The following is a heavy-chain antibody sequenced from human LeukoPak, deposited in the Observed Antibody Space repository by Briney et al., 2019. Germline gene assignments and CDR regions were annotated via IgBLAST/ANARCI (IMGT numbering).Heavy chain of an antibody. CDR1: GFTFSSYG. CDR2: ISYDGSNK. J-gene: IGHJ3*02. V-gene: IGHV3-30*18. Sequence: GGSLRLSCAASGFTFSSYGMHWVRQAPGKGLEWVAVISYDGSNKYYADSVKGRFIISRDNSKNTLYLQMNSLRAEDTAVYYCAKGRQKQIVVVTAGLAAFDIWGQGTMVTVS. CDR3: AKGRQKQIVVVTAGLAAFDI. D-gene: IGHD2-21*02.